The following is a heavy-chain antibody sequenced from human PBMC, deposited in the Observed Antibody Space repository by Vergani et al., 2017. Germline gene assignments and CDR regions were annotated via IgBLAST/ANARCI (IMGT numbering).Heavy chain of an antibody. CDR3: ARTAFLLGVVPAARNYYYDYMDV. J-gene: IGHJ6*03. Sequence: QVQLQESGPGLVKPSQTLSLTCTVSGGSISSGGYYWSWIRQHPGKGLDWIGYIYYSGSTYYNPSLKSRVTISVDTSQNQFSLKLSSVTAADTAVYYCARTAFLLGVVPAARNYYYDYMDVWGKGTTVTVPS. D-gene: IGHD2-2*01. CDR2: IYYSGST. V-gene: IGHV4-31*03. CDR1: GGSISSGGYY.